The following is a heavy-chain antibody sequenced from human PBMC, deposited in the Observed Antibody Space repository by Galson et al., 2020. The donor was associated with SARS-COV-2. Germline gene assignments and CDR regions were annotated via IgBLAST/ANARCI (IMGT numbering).Heavy chain of an antibody. Sequence: NSGGSLRLSCAASGFTFSSYGMHWVRQAPGKGLEWVSSISSSSSYIYYADSVKGRFTISRDNAKNSLYLQMNSLRAEDTAVYYCARDREGATHLWGRYYFDYWGQGTLVTVSS. CDR2: ISSSSSYI. D-gene: IGHD1-26*01. CDR3: ARDREGATHLWGRYYFDY. V-gene: IGHV3-21*01. J-gene: IGHJ4*02. CDR1: GFTFSSYG.